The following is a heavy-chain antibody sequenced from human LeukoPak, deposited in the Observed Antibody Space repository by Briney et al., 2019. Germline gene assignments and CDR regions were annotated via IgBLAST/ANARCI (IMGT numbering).Heavy chain of an antibody. CDR2: IRSKANSYAT. V-gene: IGHV3-73*01. Sequence: GGSLRLSCAASGFTFSGSAMHWVRQASGKGLEWVGRIRSKANSYATAYAASVTGRFTISRDDSKNTAYLQMNSLETEDTAVYYCASPYCSDGVCYPGYSGQAALVTVSS. CDR3: ASPYCSDGVCYPGY. CDR1: GFTFSGSA. D-gene: IGHD2-8*01. J-gene: IGHJ4*02.